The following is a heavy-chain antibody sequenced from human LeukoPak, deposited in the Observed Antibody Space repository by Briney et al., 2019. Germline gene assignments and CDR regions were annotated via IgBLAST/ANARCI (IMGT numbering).Heavy chain of an antibody. CDR1: GGSFSGYY. CDR3: ARGGKYQLLGPYYYYYYMDV. V-gene: IGHV4-34*01. Sequence: SETLSLTCAVYGGSFSGYYWGWIRQPPGKGLEWIGEINHSGSTNYNPSLKSRVTISVDTSKNQFSLKLSSVTAADTAVYYCARGGKYQLLGPYYYYYYMDVWGKGTTVTVSS. D-gene: IGHD2-2*01. CDR2: INHSGST. J-gene: IGHJ6*03.